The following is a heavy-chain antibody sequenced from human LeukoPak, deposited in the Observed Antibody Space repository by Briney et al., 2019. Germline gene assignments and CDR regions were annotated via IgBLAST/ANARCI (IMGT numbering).Heavy chain of an antibody. CDR3: AAITIIVVIDY. V-gene: IGHV4-39*01. J-gene: IGHJ4*02. D-gene: IGHD3-22*01. Sequence: SETLSLTCTVSGGSISSTSYYWGWFRQPPGKGLERIGSIYYSGTTYYKPSLKSRVIMSVDTSKSQFSLQLNSVTAADTAVYYCAAITIIVVIDYWGQGTLVTVSS. CDR1: GGSISSTSYY. CDR2: IYYSGTT.